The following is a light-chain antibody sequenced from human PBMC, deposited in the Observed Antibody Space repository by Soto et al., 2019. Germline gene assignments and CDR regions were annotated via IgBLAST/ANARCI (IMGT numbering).Light chain of an antibody. J-gene: IGKJ1*01. V-gene: IGKV1-5*03. CDR3: QQYNRYSPET. Sequence: DIQMTQSPSTLSASVGDRVTITCRASQSFSGWLAWYQQKPGNAPKILIYKVSSLGSGVPSRFSGSGSGTEFTLIISSLQPDDFATYYCQQYNRYSPETFGQGTKVEIK. CDR2: KVS. CDR1: QSFSGW.